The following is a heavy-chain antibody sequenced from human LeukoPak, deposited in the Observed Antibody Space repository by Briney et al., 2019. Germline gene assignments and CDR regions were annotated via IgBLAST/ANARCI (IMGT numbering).Heavy chain of an antibody. CDR2: INPNSGGT. V-gene: IGHV1-2*02. CDR1: GYTFTGYY. D-gene: IGHD4-17*01. Sequence: GASVKVSCKASGYTFTGYYMHWVRQAPGQGLEWMGGINPNSGGTNYAQKFQGRVTMTRDTSISTAYMELSRLRSDDTAVYYCARDGSLSYGDSILDAFDIWGQGTMVTVSS. J-gene: IGHJ3*02. CDR3: ARDGSLSYGDSILDAFDI.